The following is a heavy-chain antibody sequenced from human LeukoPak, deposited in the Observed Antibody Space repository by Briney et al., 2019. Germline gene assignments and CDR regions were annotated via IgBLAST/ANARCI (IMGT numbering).Heavy chain of an antibody. Sequence: GGSLRLSCAASGFTFSSYIMNWVRQAPGKGLEWVSSISSSSYIYYADSVKGRFTISRDNAKNSLYLQMNSLRAEDTAVYYCARESIAVAGTVDYWGQGTLVTVSS. D-gene: IGHD6-19*01. CDR1: GFTFSSYI. J-gene: IGHJ4*02. CDR3: ARESIAVAGTVDY. CDR2: ISSSSYI. V-gene: IGHV3-21*01.